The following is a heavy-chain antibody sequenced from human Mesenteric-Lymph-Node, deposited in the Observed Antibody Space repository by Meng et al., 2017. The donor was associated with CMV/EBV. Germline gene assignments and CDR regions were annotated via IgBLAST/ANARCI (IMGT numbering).Heavy chain of an antibody. CDR1: GFTFSSYE. CDR3: ARASLYCSGGSCYGADFDY. D-gene: IGHD2-15*01. V-gene: IGHV3-48*03. J-gene: IGHJ4*02. Sequence: GESLKISCAASGFTFSSYEMNWVRQAPGKGLEWVSYISSSGSTIYYADSVKGRFTISRDNAKNSLYLQMNSLRAEDTAVYYCARASLYCSGGSCYGADFDYWGQGTLVTVSS. CDR2: ISSSGSTI.